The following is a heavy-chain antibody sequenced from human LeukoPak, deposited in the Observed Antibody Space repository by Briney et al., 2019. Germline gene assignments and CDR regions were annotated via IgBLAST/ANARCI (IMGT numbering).Heavy chain of an antibody. J-gene: IGHJ4*02. CDR3: ARVEDYDILTGFDY. Sequence: PGRSLRLSCAASGFTFSSYGMHWVRQAPGKGLEWVAVISYDGSNKYYADSVKGRFTISRDNAKNSLYLQMNSLRAEDTAVYYCARVEDYDILTGFDYWGQGTLVTVSS. CDR1: GFTFSSYG. D-gene: IGHD3-9*01. V-gene: IGHV3-30*03. CDR2: ISYDGSNK.